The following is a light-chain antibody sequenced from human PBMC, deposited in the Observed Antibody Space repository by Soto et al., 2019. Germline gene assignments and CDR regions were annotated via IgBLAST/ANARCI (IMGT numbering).Light chain of an antibody. Sequence: VLTQSPGTLSVSPGERATLSCRASQNIGNKVGWYQQKPGQAPRLLIYDASNRATGIPARFSGSGSGTDFTLTISSLQSEDFAVYYCQQYKNWPLFGQGTRLEI. CDR1: QNIGNK. CDR3: QQYKNWPL. J-gene: IGKJ5*01. V-gene: IGKV3D-15*01. CDR2: DAS.